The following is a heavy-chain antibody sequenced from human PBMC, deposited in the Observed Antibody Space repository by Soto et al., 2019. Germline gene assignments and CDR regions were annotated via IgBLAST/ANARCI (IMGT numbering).Heavy chain of an antibody. CDR3: ARDESVAVAGVYYYYYYGMDV. Sequence: GGSLRLSCAASGFTFSSYAMHWVRQAPGKGLEWVAVISYDGSNKYYADSVKGRFTISRDNSKNTLYLQMNSLRAEDTAVYYCARDESVAVAGVYYYYYYGMDVWGQGTKVTVSS. CDR1: GFTFSSYA. D-gene: IGHD6-19*01. J-gene: IGHJ6*02. CDR2: ISYDGSNK. V-gene: IGHV3-30-3*01.